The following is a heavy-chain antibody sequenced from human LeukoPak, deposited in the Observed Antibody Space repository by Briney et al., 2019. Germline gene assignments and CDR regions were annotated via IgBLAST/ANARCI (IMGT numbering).Heavy chain of an antibody. Sequence: PGGSLRLSCAASGFTFRSYAMHWVRQAPGKGLEWVAVISYDESNKYYADSVKGRFAISRDNSKNTLYLQMNSLRAEDTAVYYCARGWWELLNFFYYWGQGTLVTVSS. CDR3: ARGWWELLNFFYY. J-gene: IGHJ4*02. V-gene: IGHV3-30*09. CDR1: GFTFRSYA. CDR2: ISYDESNK. D-gene: IGHD1-26*01.